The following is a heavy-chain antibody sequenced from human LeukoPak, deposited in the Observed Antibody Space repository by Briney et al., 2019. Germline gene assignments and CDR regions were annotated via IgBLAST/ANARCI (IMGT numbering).Heavy chain of an antibody. CDR2: INHSGST. Sequence: SETLSLTCAVYGGSFSGYYWSWIRQPPGKGLEWIGEINHSGSTNYNPSLKSRVTISVDTSKNQFSLKLSSVTAADTAVYYCARYNSAAAGNTAWGQGTLVTVSS. J-gene: IGHJ5*02. CDR3: ARYNSAAAGNTA. D-gene: IGHD6-13*01. CDR1: GGSFSGYY. V-gene: IGHV4-34*01.